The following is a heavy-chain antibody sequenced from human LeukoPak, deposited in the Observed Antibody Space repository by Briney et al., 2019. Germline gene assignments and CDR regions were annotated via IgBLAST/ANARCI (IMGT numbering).Heavy chain of an antibody. CDR1: GGSISSSSYY. V-gene: IGHV4-39*01. CDR2: IYYSGST. CDR3: HARGEPFGELSR. D-gene: IGHD3-10*01. J-gene: IGHJ4*02. Sequence: PSETLSLTCTVSGGSISSSSYYWGWIRQPPGKGLEWIGSIYYSGSTYYNPSLKSRVTISVDTSKNQFSLKLSSVTAADTAVYYCHARGEPFGELSRWGQGTLVTVSS.